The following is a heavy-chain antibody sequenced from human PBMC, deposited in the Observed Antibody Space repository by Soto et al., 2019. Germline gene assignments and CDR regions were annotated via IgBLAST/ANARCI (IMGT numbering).Heavy chain of an antibody. Sequence: EVQLVESGGGLVQPGGSLKLSCAASGFTFSGSAMHWVRQASGKGLEWVGRIRSKANSYATAYAASVKGRFTISRDDSKNTVYLQMNGLKPEDRAVYYCTRRYCSGGSCYNYYYYGMDVWGQGSTVTVSS. CDR1: GFTFSGSA. CDR2: IRSKANSYAT. D-gene: IGHD2-15*01. CDR3: TRRYCSGGSCYNYYYYGMDV. V-gene: IGHV3-73*02. J-gene: IGHJ6*02.